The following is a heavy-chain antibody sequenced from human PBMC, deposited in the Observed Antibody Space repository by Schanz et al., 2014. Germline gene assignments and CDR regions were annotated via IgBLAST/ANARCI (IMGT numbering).Heavy chain of an antibody. D-gene: IGHD2-2*01. J-gene: IGHJ4*02. V-gene: IGHV4-61*02. CDR2: IYTGGST. CDR3: ASETVQYCDSTTCYESGYIDY. Sequence: QVQLQESGPGLVKPSQTLSLTCTVSGDSISSYSYYWTWIRQPAGKGLEWIGRIYTGGSTIYNPSLKSRVTISVDTSKIRFSLKRSSVTAADTAVYYCASETVQYCDSTTCYESGYIDYWGQGTPVTVSS. CDR1: GDSISSYSYY.